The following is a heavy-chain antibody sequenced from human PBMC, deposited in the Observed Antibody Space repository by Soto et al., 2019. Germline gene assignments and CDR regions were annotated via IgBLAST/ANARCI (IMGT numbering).Heavy chain of an antibody. CDR2: IYSGGST. J-gene: IGHJ4*02. D-gene: IGHD3-3*01. CDR3: ARGRKMATLFAELPY. V-gene: IGHV3-66*01. Sequence: GGSLRLSCAASGFTVSSNYMSWVRQAPGKGLEWVSVIYSGGSTYYADSVKGRFTISRDNSKNTLYLQMNSLRAEDTAVYYCARGRKMATLFAELPYWGQGTLVTVSS. CDR1: GFTVSSNY.